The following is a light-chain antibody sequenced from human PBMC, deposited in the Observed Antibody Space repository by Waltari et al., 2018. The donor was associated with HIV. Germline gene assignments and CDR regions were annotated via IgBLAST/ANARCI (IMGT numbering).Light chain of an antibody. CDR2: GTS. V-gene: IGKV1-39*01. CDR1: RSISSY. Sequence: DIQMTQSPSSLSASVGDRVTITCRASRSISSYLNWYQQKPGKAPKLLIDGTSSLQSGVPTRFSGSGSGTDFTLTISSLQPEDFATYYCQQSYTTPWTFGQGTKVEIK. CDR3: QQSYTTPWT. J-gene: IGKJ1*01.